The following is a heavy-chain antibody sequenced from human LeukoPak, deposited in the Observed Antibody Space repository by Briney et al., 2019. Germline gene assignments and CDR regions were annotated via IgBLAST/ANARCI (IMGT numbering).Heavy chain of an antibody. CDR1: GGSISSGGYS. CDR2: IYHSGST. D-gene: IGHD6-13*01. V-gene: IGHV4-30-2*01. Sequence: SETLSLTCAVSGGSISSGGYSWSWIRQPPGKGLEWIGHIYHSGSTYYNTSLKSRVTISVDRSKNQLSLKLSSVTAADTAVYYCARERGSLTSSSSNWFDPWGQGTLVTVSS. J-gene: IGHJ5*02. CDR3: ARERGSLTSSSSNWFDP.